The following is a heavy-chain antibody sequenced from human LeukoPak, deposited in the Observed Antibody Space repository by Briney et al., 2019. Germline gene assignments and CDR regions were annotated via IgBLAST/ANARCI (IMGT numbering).Heavy chain of an antibody. D-gene: IGHD4-23*01. CDR2: INHSGST. V-gene: IGHV4-34*01. Sequence: SETLSLTCAVYGGSFSGYYWSWIRQPPGKGLEWIGEINHSGSTNYNPSLKSRVTISVDTSKNQFSLKLSSVTAADTAVYYCARGGGNSHDYWGQGTLVTVSS. CDR3: ARGGGNSHDY. J-gene: IGHJ4*02. CDR1: GGSFSGYY.